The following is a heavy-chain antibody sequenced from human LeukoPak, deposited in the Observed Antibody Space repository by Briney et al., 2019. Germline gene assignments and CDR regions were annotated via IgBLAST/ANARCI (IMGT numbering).Heavy chain of an antibody. CDR3: TRDRWQLGGWFDP. Sequence: GGSLRLSCAASGFTLSNYWMHWVRQAPGKGLVWVSRINTDGSSTNYADSVKGRFTVSRDNAKNTLYLQMNSLRAEDTAVYYCTRDRWQLGGWFDPWGQGTLVTISS. CDR2: INTDGSST. V-gene: IGHV3-74*01. D-gene: IGHD6-6*01. J-gene: IGHJ5*02. CDR1: GFTLSNYW.